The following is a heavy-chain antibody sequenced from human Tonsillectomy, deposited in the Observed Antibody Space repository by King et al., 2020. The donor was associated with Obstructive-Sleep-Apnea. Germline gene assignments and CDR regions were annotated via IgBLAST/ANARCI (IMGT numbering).Heavy chain of an antibody. CDR2: IIPILGIA. J-gene: IGHJ4*02. CDR1: GGTFSSYA. Sequence: VQLVESGAEVKKPGSSVKVSCKASGGTFSSYAISWVRQAPGQGLEWMGGIIPILGIANYGQKFQGRVTITADKSTSTAYMELRSLRSEDTAVYYCARDRGTMVRGVITHYFDYWGQGTLVTVSS. D-gene: IGHD3-10*01. V-gene: IGHV1-69*10. CDR3: ARDRGTMVRGVITHYFDY.